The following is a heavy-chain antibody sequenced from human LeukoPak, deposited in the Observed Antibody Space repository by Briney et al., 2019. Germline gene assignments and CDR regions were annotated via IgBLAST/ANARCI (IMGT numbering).Heavy chain of an antibody. CDR2: ISSSGTYL. V-gene: IGHV3-21*01. D-gene: IGHD1-26*01. CDR3: AKANRGSYYGLGDYFDY. CDR1: GFTFSRFS. Sequence: GGSLRLSCAASGFTFSRFSMNWVRQAPGKGLEWVSSISSSGTYLYYADSVKGRFTISRDSAKNSLYLQMNSLRAEDTAVYYCAKANRGSYYGLGDYFDYWGQGTLVTVSS. J-gene: IGHJ4*02.